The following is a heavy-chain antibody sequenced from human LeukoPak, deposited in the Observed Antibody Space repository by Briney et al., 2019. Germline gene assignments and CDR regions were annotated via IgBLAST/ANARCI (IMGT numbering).Heavy chain of an antibody. CDR1: GGSISSSSYY. D-gene: IGHD7-27*01. Sequence: SETLSLTCTVSGGSISSSSYYWGWSRQPPGKGLEWIGSIYYSGSTYYNPSLKSRVTISADTSKNQFSLNLSSVTAADTAVYYCARRSSGLGIHFDYWGQGTLVTVSS. V-gene: IGHV4-39*01. J-gene: IGHJ4*02. CDR2: IYYSGST. CDR3: ARRSSGLGIHFDY.